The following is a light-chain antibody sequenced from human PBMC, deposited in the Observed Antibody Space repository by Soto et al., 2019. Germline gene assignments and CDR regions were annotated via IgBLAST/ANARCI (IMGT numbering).Light chain of an antibody. V-gene: IGKV4-1*01. CDR3: QQHHTTPFT. Sequence: DIVMTQSPDSLAVSLGERATINCKASQSVFFSSANTDYLVWYQQKPGQPPNLLIYWASTRASGVPDRFSGSGSGTDFALTISSLQAEDVAVYFCQQHHTTPFTFGGGTKVEI. CDR1: QSVFFSSANTDY. CDR2: WAS. J-gene: IGKJ4*01.